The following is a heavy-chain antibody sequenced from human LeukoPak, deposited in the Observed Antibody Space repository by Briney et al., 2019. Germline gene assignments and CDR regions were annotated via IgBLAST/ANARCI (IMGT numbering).Heavy chain of an antibody. Sequence: GGSLRLSCAASGFTFSSYWMSWVRQAPGKGLEWVANIKQDGSEKYYVDSVRGRFTISRDNAKNSVYLQMNSLRAEDTAVYYCAGTRVFTDWFDPWGQGTLVTVSS. J-gene: IGHJ5*02. CDR1: GFTFSSYW. V-gene: IGHV3-7*01. CDR2: IKQDGSEK. CDR3: AGTRVFTDWFDP. D-gene: IGHD2-8*01.